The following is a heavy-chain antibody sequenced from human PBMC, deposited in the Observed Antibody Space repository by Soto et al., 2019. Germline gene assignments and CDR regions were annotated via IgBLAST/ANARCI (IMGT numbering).Heavy chain of an antibody. V-gene: IGHV2-5*02. J-gene: IGHJ4*02. CDR3: ARLNDGDYTF. CDR1: GFSVTSDGVG. D-gene: IGHD4-17*01. Sequence: QITFKESGPTLVKPKQTLALTCTFSGFSVTSDGVGVGWIRQPPGKALEWLAVIFWDDDKRYSPSLESRLSIARDTSKDQVFLTMTNMESVDTATYYCARLNDGDYTFWGQGTRVTVSS. CDR2: IFWDDDK.